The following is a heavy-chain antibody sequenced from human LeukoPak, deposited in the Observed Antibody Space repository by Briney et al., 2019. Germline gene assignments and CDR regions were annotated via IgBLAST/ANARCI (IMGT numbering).Heavy chain of an antibody. J-gene: IGHJ5*02. Sequence: SETLSLTCAVYGGSFSGYYWSWIRQPPGKGLEWIGEINHSGSTNYNPSLKSRVTISVDTSKNQFSLKLSSVTAADTAVYYCARGATDHIQFDPWGQGTLVTVSS. V-gene: IGHV4-34*01. CDR2: INHSGST. CDR3: ARGATDHIQFDP. D-gene: IGHD1-26*01. CDR1: GGSFSGYY.